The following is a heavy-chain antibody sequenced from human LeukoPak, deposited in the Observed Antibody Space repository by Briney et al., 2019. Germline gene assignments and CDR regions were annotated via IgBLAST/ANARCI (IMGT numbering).Heavy chain of an antibody. CDR1: GFTFSSYW. V-gene: IGHV3-74*01. J-gene: IGHJ6*03. CDR3: AKDNVLALYYYSMDV. D-gene: IGHD2-8*01. CDR2: INSDGSTT. Sequence: GGSLRLSCAASGFTFSSYWMHWVRQAPGKGLGWVSRINSDGSTTSYADSVKGRFTISRDNAKNTLYLQMNSLRAEDTAVYYCAKDNVLALYYYSMDVWGKGTTVTISS.